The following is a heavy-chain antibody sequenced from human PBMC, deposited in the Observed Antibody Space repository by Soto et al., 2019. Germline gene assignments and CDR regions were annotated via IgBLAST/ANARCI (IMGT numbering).Heavy chain of an antibody. CDR2: IIPILDTA. J-gene: IGHJ4*02. V-gene: IGHV1-69*08. D-gene: IGHD5-12*01. Sequence: QVQLVQSGAEVKEPGSSVKVSCKASGGTFSTSTFTWVRQAPGQGLEWMGRIIPILDTADYAQKFQGSVTITADKPTSTAFMELSSLRSEDTGIYYCARDSPIGSVFSGYDAIDLWGQGTLVTVSP. CDR3: ARDSPIGSVFSGYDAIDL. CDR1: GGTFSTST.